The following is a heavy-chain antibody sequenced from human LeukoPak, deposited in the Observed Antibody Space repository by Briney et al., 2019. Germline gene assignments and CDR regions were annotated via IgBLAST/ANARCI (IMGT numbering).Heavy chain of an antibody. J-gene: IGHJ3*02. CDR1: GFTFSSHW. CDR2: TKEDGSEK. Sequence: PGGSLRLSCAASGFTFSSHWMSWVRQAPGKGLEWVARTKEDGSEKYYVDSVKGRFTISRDNAKNSLHLEMNSLRAEDTAVYYCARGIAVAGTRAFDIWGQGTMVTVSS. CDR3: ARGIAVAGTRAFDI. V-gene: IGHV3-7*01. D-gene: IGHD6-19*01.